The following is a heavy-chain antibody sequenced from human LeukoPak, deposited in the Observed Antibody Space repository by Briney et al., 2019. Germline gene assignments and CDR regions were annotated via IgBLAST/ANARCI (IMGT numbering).Heavy chain of an antibody. D-gene: IGHD2-15*01. Sequence: ASVKVSCKASGYTFTGYYMHWVRQAPGQGLEWMGWINPDSGGTNYAQKFQGRVTMTRDTSISTAYMELSRLRSDDTAVYYCARERTLTSCYDYWGQGTLVTVSS. CDR1: GYTFTGYY. J-gene: IGHJ4*02. CDR3: ARERTLTSCYDY. V-gene: IGHV1-2*02. CDR2: INPDSGGT.